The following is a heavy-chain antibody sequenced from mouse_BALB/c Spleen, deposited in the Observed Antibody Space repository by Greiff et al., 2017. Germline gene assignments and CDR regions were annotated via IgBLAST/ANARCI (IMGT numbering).Heavy chain of an antibody. Sequence: EVQRVESGGGLVQPGGSLRLSCATSGFTFTDYYMSWVRQPPGKALEWLGFIRNKANGYTTEYSASVKGRFTISRDNSQSILYLQMNTLRAEDSATYYCARDLGITTVVGDYWGQGTTLTVSS. CDR3: ARDLGITTVVGDY. D-gene: IGHD1-1*01. V-gene: IGHV7-3*02. CDR1: GFTFTDYY. J-gene: IGHJ2*01. CDR2: IRNKANGYTT.